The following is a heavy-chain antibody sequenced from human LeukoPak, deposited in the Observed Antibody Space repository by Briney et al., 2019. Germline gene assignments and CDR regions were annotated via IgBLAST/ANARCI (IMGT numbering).Heavy chain of an antibody. J-gene: IGHJ5*02. V-gene: IGHV3-74*01. CDR2: ISSST. CDR1: EFTFSSYW. CDR3: ARDFKEADP. Sequence: GGSLRLSCEDSEFTFSSYWMHWARQAPGKGLVWVSRISSSTSYADSVKGRFTISRDNARKTLYLQMNSVRAEDTAVYYCARDFKEADPWGQGTLVTVSS.